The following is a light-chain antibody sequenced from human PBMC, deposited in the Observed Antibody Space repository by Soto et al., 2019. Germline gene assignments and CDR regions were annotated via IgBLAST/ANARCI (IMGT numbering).Light chain of an antibody. CDR1: QTIRSR. V-gene: IGKV1-5*01. J-gene: IGKJ1*01. CDR2: DAS. CDR3: QQYHSYWR. Sequence: QMTQSPSTVSASVGDRVTITCRARQTIRSRVALCQQRPGKAPKLVSDDASSVESGVPHRFSGSRSGTAFTLTISSLQTGDFSTYYCQQYHSYWRFGQGTKVE.